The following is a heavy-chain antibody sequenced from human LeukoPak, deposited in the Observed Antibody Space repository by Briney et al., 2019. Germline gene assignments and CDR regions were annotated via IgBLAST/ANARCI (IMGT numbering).Heavy chain of an antibody. CDR2: SYISGST. J-gene: IGHJ5*02. D-gene: IGHD2-15*01. CDR1: GGSISSFY. CDR3: ARGYWRLEP. Sequence: SETLSLTCSVSGGSISSFYWSWIRQPAGKGLEWIWRSYISGSTDYNPSLKSRVTMSVDTSKNQFSRRLTSVTAADTAVYYCARGYWRLEPWGQGTLGTVSS. V-gene: IGHV4-4*07.